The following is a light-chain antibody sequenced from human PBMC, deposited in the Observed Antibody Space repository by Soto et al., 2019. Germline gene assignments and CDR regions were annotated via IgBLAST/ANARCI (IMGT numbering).Light chain of an antibody. CDR3: QQNYITGWT. J-gene: IGKJ1*01. V-gene: IGKV1-39*01. CDR2: AAS. CDR1: QSISTY. Sequence: DIQMTQSPSSLSASVGDRVTITWRASQSISTYLHWYQQKPGKAPNLLIYAASTLQSGVPSRFSGSGSGTDFTLTISSLQPEDFATYYCQQNYITGWTFGQGTKVDIK.